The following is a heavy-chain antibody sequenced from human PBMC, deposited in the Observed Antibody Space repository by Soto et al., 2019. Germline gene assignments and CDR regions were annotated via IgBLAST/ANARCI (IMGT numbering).Heavy chain of an antibody. V-gene: IGHV4-34*01. CDR1: GGSFSGYY. D-gene: IGHD3-10*01. J-gene: IGHJ4*02. CDR2: INHSGST. CDR3: ARGRITMVRGVGGFGDY. Sequence: QVQLQQWGAGLLKPSETLSLTCAVYGGSFSGYYWSWIGQPPGKGLEWIGEINHSGSTNYNPSLKSRVTISVDTSKNQFSLKLSSVTAADTAVYYCARGRITMVRGVGGFGDYWGQGTLVTVSS.